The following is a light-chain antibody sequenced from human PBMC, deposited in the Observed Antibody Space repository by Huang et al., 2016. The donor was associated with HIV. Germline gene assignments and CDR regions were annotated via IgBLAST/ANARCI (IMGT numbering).Light chain of an antibody. J-gene: IGKJ5*01. Sequence: EIVLTQSPATLSLSPGERATLPCRASQSVSRNFSRYQQKFGQAPRLFIYYASTRATGIPARFSGSGSGTNFTLTISSLEPEDCAVYYCQQRDTFGPGTRLEIK. CDR2: YAS. V-gene: IGKV3-11*01. CDR3: QQRDT. CDR1: QSVSRN.